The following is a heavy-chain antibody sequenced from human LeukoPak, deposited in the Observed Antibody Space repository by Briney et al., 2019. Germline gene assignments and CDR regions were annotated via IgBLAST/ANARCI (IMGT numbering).Heavy chain of an antibody. D-gene: IGHD2-2*01. CDR2: INPNSDGT. Sequence: ASVKVSCKASGGTFSGYAISWVRQAPGQGLEWMGWINPNSDGTNYAQKFQGRVTMTRDTSISTAYMELSRLRSDDTAVYYCARGSPSCSDTSCNGNFDFWGQGTLVTVSS. CDR3: ARGSPSCSDTSCNGNFDF. J-gene: IGHJ4*02. V-gene: IGHV1-2*02. CDR1: GGTFSGYA.